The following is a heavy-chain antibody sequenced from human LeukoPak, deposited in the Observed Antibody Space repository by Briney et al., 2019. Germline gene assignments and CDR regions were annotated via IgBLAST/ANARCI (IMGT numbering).Heavy chain of an antibody. J-gene: IGHJ6*03. CDR3: ARSYYQSPYYYYMDV. CDR2: IYYSGST. CDR1: GGSISSYY. V-gene: IGHV4-59*01. Sequence: SETLSLTCTVSGGSISSYYWGWIRQPPGKGLEWIGYIYYSGSTNYNPSLKSRVTISVDTSKNQFSLKLSSVTAADTAVYYCARSYYQSPYYYYMDVWGKGTTVTVSS. D-gene: IGHD1-26*01.